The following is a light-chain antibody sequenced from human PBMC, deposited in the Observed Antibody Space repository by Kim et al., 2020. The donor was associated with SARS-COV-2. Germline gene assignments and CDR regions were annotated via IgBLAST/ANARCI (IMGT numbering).Light chain of an antibody. CDR1: QSISIY. J-gene: IGKJ1*01. CDR3: QRYNSVPWT. V-gene: IGKV1-27*01. Sequence: ASVRHRVTITCRASQSISIYLALYQQKAGKVPKLLIYSASALQSGVPSRFRGSGSGTDFTLTISSLQPEDVATYYCQRYNSVPWTFGQGTKVDIK. CDR2: SAS.